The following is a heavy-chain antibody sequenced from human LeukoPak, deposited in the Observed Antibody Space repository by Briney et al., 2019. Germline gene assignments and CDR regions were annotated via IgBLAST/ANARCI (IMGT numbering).Heavy chain of an antibody. V-gene: IGHV4-39*07. CDR2: INHSGST. J-gene: IGHJ6*02. D-gene: IGHD6-19*01. CDR3: ARDKWLVWNYYYYGMDV. CDR1: GGSISSGGYY. Sequence: PSETLSLTCTVSGGSISSGGYYWSWIRQPPGKGLEWIGEINHSGSTNYNPSLKSRVTISVDTSKNQFSLKLSSVTAADTAVYYCARDKWLVWNYYYYGMDVWGQGTTVTVSS.